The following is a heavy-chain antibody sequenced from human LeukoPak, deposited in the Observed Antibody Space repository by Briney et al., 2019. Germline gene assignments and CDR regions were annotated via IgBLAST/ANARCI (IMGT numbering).Heavy chain of an antibody. D-gene: IGHD1-1*01. CDR1: GYSISSGYY. CDR3: ARDLFQLERPRSDAFDI. J-gene: IGHJ3*02. CDR2: IYHSGST. V-gene: IGHV4-38-2*02. Sequence: SETLSLTCTVSGYSISSGYYWGWIRQPPGKGLGWIGRIYHSGSTYYNPSLKSRVTISVDTSKNQFSLKLSSVTAADTAVYYCARDLFQLERPRSDAFDIWGQGTMVTVSS.